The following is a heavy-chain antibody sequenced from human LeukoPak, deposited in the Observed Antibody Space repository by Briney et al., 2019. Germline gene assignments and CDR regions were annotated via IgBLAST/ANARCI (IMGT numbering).Heavy chain of an antibody. J-gene: IGHJ4*02. CDR3: ARAESCSSTSCPPYFDY. D-gene: IGHD2-2*01. CDR1: GFTFSDYY. Sequence: GGSLRLSCAASGFTFSDYYMSWIRQAPGKGLEWVSYISSSSSYTNYADSVKGRFTISGDNAKNSLYLQMNSLRAEDTAVYYCARAESCSSTSCPPYFDYWGQGTLVTVSS. CDR2: ISSSSSYT. V-gene: IGHV3-11*05.